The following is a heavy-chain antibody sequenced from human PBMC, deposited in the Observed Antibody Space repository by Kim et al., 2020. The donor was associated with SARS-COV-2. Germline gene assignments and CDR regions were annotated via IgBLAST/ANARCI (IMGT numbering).Heavy chain of an antibody. D-gene: IGHD3-9*01. Sequence: PLKSRATISVDTSKNQFSLKLSSVTAADTAVYFCARAYYDPLTFYLYGTDLWGQGTAVTVSS. V-gene: IGHV4-59*01. CDR3: ARAYYDPLTFYLYGTDL. J-gene: IGHJ6*02.